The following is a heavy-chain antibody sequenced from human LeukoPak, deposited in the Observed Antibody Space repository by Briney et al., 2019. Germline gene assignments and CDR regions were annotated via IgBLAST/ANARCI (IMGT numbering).Heavy chain of an antibody. J-gene: IGHJ4*02. CDR2: MNPNSGNT. V-gene: IGHV1-8*01. Sequence: ASVKVSCKASGYTFTSYDINWVRQATGQGLEWMGWMNPNSGNTGYAQKFQGRVTMTRNTSISTAYMELSSLRSEDTAVYYCARQLTIFEVVIFGYWGQGTLVTVSS. CDR3: ARQLTIFEVVIFGY. CDR1: GYTFTSYD. D-gene: IGHD3-3*01.